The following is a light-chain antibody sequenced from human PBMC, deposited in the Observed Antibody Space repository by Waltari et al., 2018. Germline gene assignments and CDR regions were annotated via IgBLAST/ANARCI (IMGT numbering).Light chain of an antibody. CDR2: LGS. CDR1: HSLLHSNGYTY. V-gene: IGKV2-28*01. CDR3: MQALQSRT. Sequence: IVMTQSPLSLPVTPGEPASISCRSSHSLLHSNGYTYLDWYLQKPGQSPQLLIYLGSNRASGVPDRFSGSGSGTDFTLKISRVEAEDVGVYYCMQALQSRTFGQGTKVEIK. J-gene: IGKJ1*01.